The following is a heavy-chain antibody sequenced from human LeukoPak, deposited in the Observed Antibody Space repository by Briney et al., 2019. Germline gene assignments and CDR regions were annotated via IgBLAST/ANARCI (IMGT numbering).Heavy chain of an antibody. CDR3: VRDQTSGYYFYFDY. J-gene: IGHJ4*02. V-gene: IGHV4-30-2*01. CDR2: IYHSGST. D-gene: IGHD3-22*01. CDR1: GGSISSGGYS. Sequence: SSETLSLTCVVSGGSISSGGYSWSWIRQPPGKGLEWIGYIYHSGSTYYNPSLKSRVTISVDRSKNQFSLKLSSVTAADTAVYYCVRDQTSGYYFYFDYWGQGTLVTVSS.